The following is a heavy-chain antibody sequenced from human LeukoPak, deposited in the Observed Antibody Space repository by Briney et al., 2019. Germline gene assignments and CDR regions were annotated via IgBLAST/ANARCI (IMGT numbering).Heavy chain of an antibody. D-gene: IGHD3-10*01. V-gene: IGHV3-30*03. Sequence: GGSLRLSCAASGFTFSSYGMHWVRQAPGKGLEWVAVISYDGSNKYYADSVKGRFTISRDNSKNTLYLQMNSLRAEDTAIYYCTGYYVSGNYYETDYWGQGTLVTVSS. CDR2: ISYDGSNK. CDR3: TGYYVSGNYYETDY. CDR1: GFTFSSYG. J-gene: IGHJ4*02.